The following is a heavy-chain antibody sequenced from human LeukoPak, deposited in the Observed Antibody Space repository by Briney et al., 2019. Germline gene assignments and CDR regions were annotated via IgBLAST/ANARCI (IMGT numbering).Heavy chain of an antibody. D-gene: IGHD3-10*01. J-gene: IGHJ4*02. CDR2: INHSGST. V-gene: IGHV4-34*01. CDR1: GGSFSGYY. Sequence: PSETLSLTCAVYGGSFSGYYWSWIRQPPGKGLEWIGEINHSGSTNYNPSLKSRVTISVDTSKNQFSLKVKSVTAADTAVYYCARLPLGAFGEVLNFDSWGQGILVTVSS. CDR3: ARLPLGAFGEVLNFDS.